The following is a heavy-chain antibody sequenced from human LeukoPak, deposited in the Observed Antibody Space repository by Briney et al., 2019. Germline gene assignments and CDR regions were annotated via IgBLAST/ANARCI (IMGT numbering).Heavy chain of an antibody. CDR3: AKLSSSWSGLFRDY. Sequence: PGGSLRLSCAASGFTFITYAMSWVRQAPGKGLEWVSTISRSGSGTYYTDAVKGRFTISRDDSKNTLSLQMNSLRADDTAVYYCAKLSSSWSGLFRDYWGQGTLVAVSS. CDR2: ISRSGSGT. J-gene: IGHJ4*02. D-gene: IGHD6-13*01. CDR1: GFTFITYA. V-gene: IGHV3-23*01.